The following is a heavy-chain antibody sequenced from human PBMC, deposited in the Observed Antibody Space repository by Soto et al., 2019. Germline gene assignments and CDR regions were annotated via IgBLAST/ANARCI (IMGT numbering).Heavy chain of an antibody. CDR2: IKSKTDGGTT. CDR3: TTDINAHAFDI. Sequence: EVQLVESGGGLVKPGGSLRLSCAASGFTFSNAWMSWVRQAPGKGLEWVGRIKSKTDGGTTDYAAPVKGRFTISRDDSKNTLYLQMNSLKTEDTVVYYCTTDINAHAFDIWGQGTMVTVSS. J-gene: IGHJ3*02. CDR1: GFTFSNAW. D-gene: IGHD1-20*01. V-gene: IGHV3-15*01.